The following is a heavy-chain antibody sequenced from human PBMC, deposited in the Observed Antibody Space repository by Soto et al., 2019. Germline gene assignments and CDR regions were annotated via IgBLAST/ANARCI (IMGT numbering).Heavy chain of an antibody. V-gene: IGHV1-69*13. Sequence: SVKVSCKASGGTFSRYAISWVRQAPGQGPEWMGGIIPIFGTANYAQKFQGRVTITADESTSTAYMALSSLRFEDTAVYYCAGVFTDEKSKYYFDYWGQGTLVTVSS. CDR1: GGTFSRYA. CDR3: AGVFTDEKSKYYFDY. D-gene: IGHD2-8*02. CDR2: IIPIFGTA. J-gene: IGHJ4*02.